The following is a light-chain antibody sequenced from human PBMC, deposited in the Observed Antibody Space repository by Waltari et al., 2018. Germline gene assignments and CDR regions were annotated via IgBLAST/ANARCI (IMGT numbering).Light chain of an antibody. CDR3: SSQTLDGVVL. V-gene: IGLV2-14*03. CDR2: DVT. CDR1: ASGVGASDY. Sequence: QSALTQPASVSGSPGQSITISCSGLASGVGASDYVSWYQLHPGKAPQVIIYDVTNRAAGVSHRFSASKSANTASLTISGLQPEDEADYYCSSQTLDGVVLFGGGTKLTVL. J-gene: IGLJ2*01.